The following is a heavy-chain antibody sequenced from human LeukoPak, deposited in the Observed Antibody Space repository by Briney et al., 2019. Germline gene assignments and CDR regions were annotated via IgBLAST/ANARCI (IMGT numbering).Heavy chain of an antibody. CDR2: ISAYNGNT. V-gene: IGHV1-18*01. D-gene: IGHD3-22*01. CDR1: GYTFTSYG. Sequence: ASVKVSCKASGYTFTSYGISWVRQAPGQGLEWMGWISAYNGNTNYAQKLQGRVTMTTDTSTSTAYMELRSLRSDDTAVYYCARDLPTYTYYYDSSGYPPLIWFDPWGQGTLVTVSS. J-gene: IGHJ5*02. CDR3: ARDLPTYTYYYDSSGYPPLIWFDP.